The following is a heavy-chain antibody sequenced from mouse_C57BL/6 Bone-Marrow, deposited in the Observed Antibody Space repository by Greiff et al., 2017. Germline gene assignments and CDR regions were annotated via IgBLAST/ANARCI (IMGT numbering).Heavy chain of an antibody. CDR3: ARYDYYGLEGFAY. D-gene: IGHD1-1*01. Sequence: EVQLVESGGGLVQSGRSLRLSCATSGFTFSDFYMEWVRQAPGKGLEWIAASRNKANDYTTEYSASVKGRFIVSRDTSQSILYLQMNALRAEDTAIYYCARYDYYGLEGFAYWGQGTLVTVA. V-gene: IGHV7-1*01. J-gene: IGHJ3*01. CDR2: SRNKANDYTT. CDR1: GFTFSDFY.